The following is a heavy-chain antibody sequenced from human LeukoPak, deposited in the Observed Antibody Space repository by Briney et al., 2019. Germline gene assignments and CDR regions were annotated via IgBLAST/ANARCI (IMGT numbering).Heavy chain of an antibody. V-gene: IGHV3-74*01. Sequence: PGRSLRLSRAASGFTFSSYWMHWVRQAPGKGLVWVSRINSDETYTSFADSVKGRFTISRDNAKNTLYLQMNSLRAEDTAVYYCARRYCSGGTCYLDYWGQGTLVTVSS. D-gene: IGHD2-15*01. J-gene: IGHJ4*02. CDR2: INSDETYT. CDR3: ARRYCSGGTCYLDY. CDR1: GFTFSSYW.